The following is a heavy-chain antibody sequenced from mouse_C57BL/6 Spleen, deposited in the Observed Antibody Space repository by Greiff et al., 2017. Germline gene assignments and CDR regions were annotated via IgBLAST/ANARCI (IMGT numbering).Heavy chain of an antibody. Sequence: QVQLQQSGAELAKPGASVKLSCKASGYTFTSYWMHWVKQRPGQGLEWIGYINPSSGYTKYNQKFKDKATLTADKSSSTAYMQLSSLTYEDSAVYYGASGGSSCYWDFDVWGTGTTVTVSA. V-gene: IGHV1-7*01. D-gene: IGHD1-1*01. J-gene: IGHJ1*03. CDR1: GYTFTSYW. CDR2: INPSSGYT. CDR3: ASGGSSCYWDFDV.